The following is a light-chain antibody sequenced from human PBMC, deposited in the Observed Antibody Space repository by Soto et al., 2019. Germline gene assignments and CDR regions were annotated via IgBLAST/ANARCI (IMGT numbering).Light chain of an antibody. J-gene: IGKJ2*02. CDR2: AAS. Sequence: DIQLTQSPSFLSASVGDRVTITCRASQGISSYLPWYQQKSGKAPKLLIYAASTLQSGVPSRFSGSGSGTEFTLTISSLQPEDFATHYCQQLNSCPPGTFGQGTKLEIK. V-gene: IGKV1-9*01. CDR3: QQLNSCPPGT. CDR1: QGISSY.